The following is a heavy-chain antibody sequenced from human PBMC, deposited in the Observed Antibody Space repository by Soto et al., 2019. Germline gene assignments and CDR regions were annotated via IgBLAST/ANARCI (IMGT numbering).Heavy chain of an antibody. CDR2: IIPIFGTA. Sequence: QVQLVQSGAEVKKPGSSVKVSCKASGGTFSSYAINWVRQAPGQGLEWMGGIIPIFGTADYAQKFQGRVTITADESTSTAYRELSSLRSEDTAVYYCASRITGSPNYSCGMDVWGQGTTVTVSS. CDR1: GGTFSSYA. D-gene: IGHD1-20*01. V-gene: IGHV1-69*12. J-gene: IGHJ6*02. CDR3: ASRITGSPNYSCGMDV.